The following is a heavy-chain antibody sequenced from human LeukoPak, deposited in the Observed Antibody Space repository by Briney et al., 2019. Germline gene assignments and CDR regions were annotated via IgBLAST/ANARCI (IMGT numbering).Heavy chain of an antibody. J-gene: IGHJ4*02. Sequence: GESLRISCKGSGYIFTNYWIAWVRQMPGKGLEWMGIVCPDDSDTRYSPSFQGQVTISADKSISTAYLQWSSLKASDTAMYYCARRSYYDSGGYYYDFWGQGTLVTVSS. CDR2: VCPDDSDT. V-gene: IGHV5-51*01. CDR1: GYIFTNYW. D-gene: IGHD3-22*01. CDR3: ARRSYYDSGGYYYDF.